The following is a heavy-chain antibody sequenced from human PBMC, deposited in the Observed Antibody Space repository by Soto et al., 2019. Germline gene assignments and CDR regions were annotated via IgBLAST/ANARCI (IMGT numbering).Heavy chain of an antibody. CDR1: GFTFGDYA. J-gene: IGHJ6*02. Sequence: GGSLRLSCTACGFTFGDYAMSWFCQAPGKGLEWVGFIRSKAYGGTTEYAASVKGRFTISRDDSKSIAYLQMNSLKTEDTAVYYCTRDPPQRNYYYGMDVWGQGTTVTVS. V-gene: IGHV3-49*03. CDR2: IRSKAYGGTT. CDR3: TRDPPQRNYYYGMDV.